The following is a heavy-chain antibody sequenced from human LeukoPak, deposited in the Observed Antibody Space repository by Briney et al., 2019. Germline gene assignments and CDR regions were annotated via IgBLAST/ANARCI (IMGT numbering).Heavy chain of an antibody. CDR1: GYTFTSYG. J-gene: IGHJ6*02. V-gene: IGHV1-18*01. D-gene: IGHD2-15*01. CDR3: ARDPGCSGGSCYYCYYYYGMDV. CDR2: ISAYNGNR. Sequence: ASVKVSCKASGYTFTSYGISWVRQAPGQGPEWMGWISAYNGNRDYAQKLQGRVTMTTDTSTTTAYMELRSLRSDDTAVYYCARDPGCSGGSCYYCYYYYGMDVWGQGTTITVS.